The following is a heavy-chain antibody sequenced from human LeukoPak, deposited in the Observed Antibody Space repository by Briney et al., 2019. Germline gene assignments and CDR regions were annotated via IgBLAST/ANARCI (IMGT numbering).Heavy chain of an antibody. J-gene: IGHJ4*02. CDR2: IWYDGSNK. CDR3: ARESGEDYGSGSFDY. Sequence: PGGSLRLSCAASGFTFSSYGMHWVRQAPGKGLEWVAVIWYDGSNKYYADSVKGRFTISRDNSKNTLYLQMNSLRAEDTAVYYCARESGEDYGSGSFDYWGQGTLVTVSS. V-gene: IGHV3-33*01. D-gene: IGHD3-10*01. CDR1: GFTFSSYG.